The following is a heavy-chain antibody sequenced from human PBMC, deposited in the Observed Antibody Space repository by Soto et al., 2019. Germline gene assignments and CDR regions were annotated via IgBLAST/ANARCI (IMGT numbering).Heavy chain of an antibody. CDR2: IYHSGST. CDR1: GGSISSGGYS. CDR3: ARVPDY. V-gene: IGHV4-30-2*01. Sequence: SETLSLTCAVSGGSISSGGYSWSWIRQPPGKGLEWIGYIYHSGSTYYNPSLKSRVTISVDRSKNQFSLKLSSVTAADTAVYHCARVPDYWGQGTLVTVSS. J-gene: IGHJ4*02.